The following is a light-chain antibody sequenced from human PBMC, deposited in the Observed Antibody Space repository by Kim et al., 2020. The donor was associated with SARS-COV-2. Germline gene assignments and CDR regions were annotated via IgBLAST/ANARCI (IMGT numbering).Light chain of an antibody. CDR1: SGSVGSNY. J-gene: IGLJ1*01. V-gene: IGLV6-57*03. CDR3: QSYDNNNPFI. Sequence: VTISCTRSSGSVGSNYVQWYQQRPGSAPTTVIYEDNQRPSGVPDRFSGSIDTSSNSASLTIAGLTTEDEADYYCQSYDNNNPFIFGAGTKVTVL. CDR2: EDN.